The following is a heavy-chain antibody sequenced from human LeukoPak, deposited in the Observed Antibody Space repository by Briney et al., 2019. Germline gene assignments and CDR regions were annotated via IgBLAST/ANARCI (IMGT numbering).Heavy chain of an antibody. V-gene: IGHV3-30-3*01. CDR1: GFTFSSYA. CDR3: ARAHYYGSGSYSY. Sequence: PGGSLRLSCAASGFTFSSYAMHWVRQAPGKGLEGVAVISYDGSNKYYADSVKGRFTISRDNSKNTLYLQMNSLRAEDTAVYYCARAHYYGSGSYSYWGQGTLVTVSS. CDR2: ISYDGSNK. J-gene: IGHJ4*02. D-gene: IGHD3-10*01.